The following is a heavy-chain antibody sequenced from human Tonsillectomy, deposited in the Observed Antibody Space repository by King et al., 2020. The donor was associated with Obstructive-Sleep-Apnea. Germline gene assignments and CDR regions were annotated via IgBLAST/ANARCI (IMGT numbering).Heavy chain of an antibody. CDR3: ARERXGXNSLYY. CDR2: IDPHSGDT. Sequence: QLVQSGAEVKKPGASVKVSCKPSGYTFTGYYVHWVRQAPGQGLEWMGWIDPHSGDTHYAQKFHGWVTMTRDTSISTAYMELSRLRSDDTALYYCARERXGXNSLYYWGQGSLVTXXS. D-gene: IGHD5-24*01. J-gene: IGHJ4*02. V-gene: IGHV1-2*04. CDR1: GYTFTGYY.